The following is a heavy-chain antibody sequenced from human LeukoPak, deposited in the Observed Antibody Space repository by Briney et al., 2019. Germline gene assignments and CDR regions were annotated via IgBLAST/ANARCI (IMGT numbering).Heavy chain of an antibody. CDR3: ARLGGDGHNWDYFDY. CDR2: IYTSGST. CDR1: GGSISSGSFY. Sequence: PSETLSLTCTVSGGSISSGSFYWSWIRQPAGEGLEWIGRIYTSGSTNYNPSLKSRVTISVDTSKNQFSLKLSSVTAADTAVYYCARLGGDGHNWDYFDYWGQGTLVTVSS. D-gene: IGHD5-24*01. V-gene: IGHV4-61*02. J-gene: IGHJ4*02.